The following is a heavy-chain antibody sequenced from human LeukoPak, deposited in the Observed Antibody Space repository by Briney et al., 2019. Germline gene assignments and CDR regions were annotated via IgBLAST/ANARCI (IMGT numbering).Heavy chain of an antibody. CDR2: ISAYNGNS. CDR1: GYTFSSYA. D-gene: IGHD3-9*01. J-gene: IGHJ2*01. CDR3: ARDGRTYYDVLTGYFVHWYFDL. V-gene: IGHV1-18*04. Sequence: ASVKVSCKASGYTFSSYAISWVRQAPGQGLEWMGWISAYNGNSNYAQNFQGRVTMTTDTSTSTAYLELRSLRSDDTAVYYCARDGRTYYDVLTGYFVHWYFDLWGRGTLVTVSS.